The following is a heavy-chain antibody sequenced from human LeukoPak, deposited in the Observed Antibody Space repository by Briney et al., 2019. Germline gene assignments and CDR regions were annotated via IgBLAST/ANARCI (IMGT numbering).Heavy chain of an antibody. Sequence: PGGSLRLSCAASGLTFSEYHMSWIRQAPGKGLEWVSHISDNGRTKYYANSVQGRFTVSRDNAKNSLYLQMNSLRADDTAVYYCATVHFGYFTFWGQGTLVPVSS. CDR1: GLTFSEYH. CDR2: ISDNGRTK. D-gene: IGHD3-3*01. CDR3: ATVHFGYFTF. J-gene: IGHJ4*02. V-gene: IGHV3-11*01.